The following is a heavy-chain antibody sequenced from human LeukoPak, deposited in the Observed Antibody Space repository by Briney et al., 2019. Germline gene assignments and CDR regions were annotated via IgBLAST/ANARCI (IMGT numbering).Heavy chain of an antibody. V-gene: IGHV4-59*08. CDR2: IYYSGST. CDR1: GGSIRGYY. D-gene: IGHD3-22*01. J-gene: IGHJ6*02. Sequence: PSETLSLTCIVSGGSIRGYYWSWIRQSPGKGLEWIGYIYYSGSTKYNPSLKSRVTISVDTSKNQFSLKLRSVTAADTAVYYCARHYYSYYYGMDVWGQGTTVTVSS. CDR3: ARHYYSYYYGMDV.